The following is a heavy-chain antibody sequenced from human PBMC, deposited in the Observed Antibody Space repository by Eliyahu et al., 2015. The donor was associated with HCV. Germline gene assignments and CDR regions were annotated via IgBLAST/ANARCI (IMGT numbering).Heavy chain of an antibody. CDR2: XYYSGST. Sequence: QLQLQQSGPGLVKPSETLSLTCXVSGGSIXIXTXYWGWIRXPPGKGLEWIGTXYYSGSTFYDPSLKSRVTISLDTSKNDFSLRLTSVTAADTALYYCARIIWFGDLYYFDYWGQGTLVTVSS. V-gene: IGHV4-39*01. CDR3: ARIIWFGDLYYFDY. J-gene: IGHJ4*02. CDR1: GGSIXIXTXY. D-gene: IGHD3-10*01.